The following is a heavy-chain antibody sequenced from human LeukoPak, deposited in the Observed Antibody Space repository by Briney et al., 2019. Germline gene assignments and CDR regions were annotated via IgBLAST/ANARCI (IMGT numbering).Heavy chain of an antibody. D-gene: IGHD2-15*01. Sequence: GASVKVSCKASGYTFIDYYMHWVRQAPGQGLEWMGWISPNSGGTKYAQKFQGRVTMTRDTSISTAYMELSRLRFDDTAVYYCARGFRYCSGGSCYSGWSFDYWGQGTLVTVSS. J-gene: IGHJ4*02. CDR3: ARGFRYCSGGSCYSGWSFDY. V-gene: IGHV1-2*02. CDR1: GYTFIDYY. CDR2: ISPNSGGT.